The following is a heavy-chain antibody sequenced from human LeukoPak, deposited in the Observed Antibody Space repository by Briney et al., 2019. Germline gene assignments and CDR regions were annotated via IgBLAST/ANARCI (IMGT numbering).Heavy chain of an antibody. CDR2: LSSSGSAF. CDR1: GFTFRSYE. V-gene: IGHV3-48*03. CDR3: AKGLRWFGEFYYNFFDH. J-gene: IGHJ4*02. D-gene: IGHD3-10*01. Sequence: PGGSLRLSCEDSGFTFRSYEMNWVRQAPGKGLEWIAYLSSSGSAFSYADSVKGRFTISRDNSENTLNLQMNTLTTEDTAVYYCAKGLRWFGEFYYNFFDHWGQGTLVTVSS.